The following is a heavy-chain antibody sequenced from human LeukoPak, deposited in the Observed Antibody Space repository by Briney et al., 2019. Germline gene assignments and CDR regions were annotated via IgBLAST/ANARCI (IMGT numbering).Heavy chain of an antibody. CDR3: ARDASLTIVSTAEFEY. CDR2: ISAYNGNT. J-gene: IGHJ4*02. Sequence: VASLKVSCKASGYTFTSSGISWVRQAPGQGLEWMGWISAYNGNTNFAQKFQGRVTMTTDTSTSTAYMELRSLKSDDTAVYYCARDASLTIVSTAEFEYWGQGTLVTVSS. D-gene: IGHD2-2*01. V-gene: IGHV1-18*01. CDR1: GYTFTSSG.